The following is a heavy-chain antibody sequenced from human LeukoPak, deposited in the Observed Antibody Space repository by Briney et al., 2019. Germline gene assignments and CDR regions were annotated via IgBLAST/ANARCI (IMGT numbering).Heavy chain of an antibody. CDR3: ARARTVGNWFDP. CDR1: GGSISSGSYY. J-gene: IGHJ5*02. CDR2: IYTSGST. D-gene: IGHD4-11*01. Sequence: NSSQTLSLTCTLSGGSISSGSYYWSWIRQPAGKGLEWIGRIYTSGSTNYNPSLKSRVSISVDTSKNQFSLKLSSVTAADTAVYYCARARTVGNWFDPWGQGTLVTVSS. V-gene: IGHV4-61*02.